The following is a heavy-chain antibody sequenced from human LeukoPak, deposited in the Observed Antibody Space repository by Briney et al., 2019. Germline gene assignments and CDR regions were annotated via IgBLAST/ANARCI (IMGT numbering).Heavy chain of an antibody. CDR3: TKDLTPGGADV. V-gene: IGHV3-9*02. Sequence: PGRSLRLSCAVSGFTSDDHAMQWVRQASGKGLEWVAGIMWRSGSTGYGDSVKGRFTISRDNAKKSLYLQMNGLRVEDTAFYYCTKDLTPGGADVWGQGTTVTVSS. CDR1: GFTSDDHA. CDR2: IMWRSGST. J-gene: IGHJ6*02. D-gene: IGHD3-10*01.